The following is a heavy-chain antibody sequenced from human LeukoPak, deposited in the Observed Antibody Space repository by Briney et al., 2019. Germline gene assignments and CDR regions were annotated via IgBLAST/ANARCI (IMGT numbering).Heavy chain of an antibody. CDR3: ARDNFDGVHWGFDY. CDR2: VTGSGRTI. J-gene: IGHJ4*02. V-gene: IGHV3-48*02. D-gene: IGHD2-8*01. Sequence: GSLRLSCAASGFTFSTYSMNWVRQAPGKGLEWVSYVTGSGRTIYYADSVKGRFTISRDNAKNSLYLQMNSLGDEDTAMYYCARDNFDGVHWGFDYWGQGTLVTVSS. CDR1: GFTFSTYS.